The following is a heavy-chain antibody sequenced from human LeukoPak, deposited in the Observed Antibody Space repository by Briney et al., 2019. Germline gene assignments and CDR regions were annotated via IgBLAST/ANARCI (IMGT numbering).Heavy chain of an antibody. CDR1: GGSISSYY. CDR3: ARTDMGYCSGGSCYSLPQRYYYGMDV. CDR2: IYTSGST. V-gene: IGHV4-4*09. Sequence: SETLSLTCTVSGGSISSYYWSWIRQPPGKGLEWIGYIYTSGSTNYNPSLKSRVTISVDTSKNQFSLKLSSVTAADTAVYYCARTDMGYCSGGSCYSLPQRYYYGMDVWGQGTTVTVSS. D-gene: IGHD2-15*01. J-gene: IGHJ6*02.